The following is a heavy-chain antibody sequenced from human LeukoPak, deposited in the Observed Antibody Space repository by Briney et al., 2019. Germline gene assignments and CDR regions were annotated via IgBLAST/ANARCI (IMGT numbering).Heavy chain of an antibody. Sequence: GASVKVSCKASGYTFTKYYMHWVRQAPGQGLEWMGIINPSGGSTSYAQKFQGRVTMTRDTSTSTVYMELSSLRSEDTAVYYCARGPTAVTTEISSVTQLAMVEYFQHWGQGTLVTVSS. V-gene: IGHV1-46*01. CDR1: GYTFTKYY. J-gene: IGHJ1*01. CDR3: ARGPTAVTTEISSVTQLAMVEYFQH. D-gene: IGHD4-11*01. CDR2: INPSGGST.